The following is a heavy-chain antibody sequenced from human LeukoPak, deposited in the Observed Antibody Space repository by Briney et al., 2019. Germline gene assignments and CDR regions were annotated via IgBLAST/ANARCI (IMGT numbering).Heavy chain of an antibody. Sequence: PGGSLTLSCAASRTTFIHYWMSWVRQAPGKGLEWVANINQDGSEKYYVDSVKGRFIISRVNAENSVYLHMNSLRADDTAVYYCARDVRNRVGLNHCHQYMDVWGKGTTVTVSS. CDR3: ARDVRNRVGLNHCHQYMDV. J-gene: IGHJ6*03. CDR2: INQDGSEK. CDR1: RTTFIHYW. V-gene: IGHV3-7*01. D-gene: IGHD1-14*01.